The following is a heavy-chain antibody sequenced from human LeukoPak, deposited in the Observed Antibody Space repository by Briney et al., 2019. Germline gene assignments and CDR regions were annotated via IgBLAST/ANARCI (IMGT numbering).Heavy chain of an antibody. D-gene: IGHD3-10*01. CDR2: IYYSGGT. V-gene: IGHV4-59*03. Sequence: PSETLSLTCTVSGCSISSYYWSWIRQPPGKGLEWIGYIYYSGGTNYNPYFRSRVTISVDTSKNQFSLKLSSVTAADTAVYFCAFGELSQYYFDYWGQGTLVTVSS. CDR3: AFGELSQYYFDY. CDR1: GCSISSYY. J-gene: IGHJ4*02.